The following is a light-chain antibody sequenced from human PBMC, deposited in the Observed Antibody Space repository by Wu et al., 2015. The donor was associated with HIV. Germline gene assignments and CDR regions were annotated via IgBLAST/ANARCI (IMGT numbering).Light chain of an antibody. CDR1: QSVSSN. CDR3: QQYNNWPPLT. Sequence: EIVMTQSPATLSVSPGERATLSCRASQSVSSNLAWYQQKPGQAPRLLIYGASTRATGIPARFSGSGSGTEFTLTISSLQSEDFAVYYCQQYNNWPPLTFGGGTEGGD. CDR2: GAS. J-gene: IGKJ4*01. V-gene: IGKV3-15*01.